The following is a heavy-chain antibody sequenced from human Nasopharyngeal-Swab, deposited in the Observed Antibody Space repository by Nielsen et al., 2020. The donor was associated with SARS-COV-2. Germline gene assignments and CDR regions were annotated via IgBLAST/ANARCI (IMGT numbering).Heavy chain of an antibody. D-gene: IGHD1-1*01. CDR1: GFTFSSYD. CDR3: ASSGTGALFDY. V-gene: IGHV3-48*03. Sequence: GASLKISCAASGFTFSSYDMNWVRQAPGKGLEWVSFISSSGSTIYYADSVKGRFTISRDNAKNSLYLQMNSLRAEDTAVYYCASSGTGALFDYWGQGTLVTVSS. CDR2: ISSSGSTI. J-gene: IGHJ4*02.